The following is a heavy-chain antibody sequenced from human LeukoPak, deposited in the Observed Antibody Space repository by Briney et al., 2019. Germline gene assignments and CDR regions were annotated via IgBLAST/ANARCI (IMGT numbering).Heavy chain of an antibody. J-gene: IGHJ4*02. CDR1: GFNFYRYT. Sequence: GSLRLSCATSGFNFYRYTIHWVRQAPGKGLEWVSLAGWAGGTTFYSDSVRGRFTISRDSGRKSVYLQMNSLTTDDTAFYFCAKELDTMFFDYWGQGALVTVSS. D-gene: IGHD3-10*02. CDR3: AKELDTMFFDY. V-gene: IGHV3-43*01. CDR2: AGWAGGTT.